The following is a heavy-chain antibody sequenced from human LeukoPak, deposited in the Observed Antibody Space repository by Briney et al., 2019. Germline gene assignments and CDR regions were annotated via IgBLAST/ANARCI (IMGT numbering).Heavy chain of an antibody. V-gene: IGHV5-51*01. D-gene: IGHD3-22*01. CDR2: IYVGDSDT. J-gene: IGHJ3*02. CDR1: GYSFTNYW. CDR3: AREGAYYYDSSGYYPDAFDI. Sequence: GESLKISCKDSGYSFTNYWIGWVRQMPGKNLEWMGIIYVGDSDTRYSPSFQGQVTISADKSISTAYLQWSSLKASDTAMYYCAREGAYYYDSSGYYPDAFDIWGQGTMVTVSS.